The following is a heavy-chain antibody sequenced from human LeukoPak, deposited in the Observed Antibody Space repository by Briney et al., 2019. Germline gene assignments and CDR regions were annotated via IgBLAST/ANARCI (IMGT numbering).Heavy chain of an antibody. V-gene: IGHV4-61*02. J-gene: IGHJ6*04. CDR1: GGSISSGSYY. Sequence: TLSLTCTVSGGSISSGSYYWSWIRQPAGKGLEWIGRFYSSVNTNYNPSLKSRVTMSVDTSQNQFSLKLSSVTAADTAVYYCAREALIEGFYYFMDVWGKGTAVTVSS. CDR2: FYSSVNT. CDR3: AREALIEGFYYFMDV.